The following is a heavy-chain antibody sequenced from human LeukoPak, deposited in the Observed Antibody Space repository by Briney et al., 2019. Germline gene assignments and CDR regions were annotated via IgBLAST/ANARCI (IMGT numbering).Heavy chain of an antibody. CDR2: NYPGDSDT. CDR1: GYSFTNYW. D-gene: IGHD2-2*02. V-gene: IGHV5-51*01. J-gene: IGHJ5*02. Sequence: GESLKISCKASGYSFTNYWIGWVRQMPGKGLEWMGVNYPGDSDTTYSPSFQGQVTISADTSISTAYLQWSSLKASDTAMYYCARHPYTRSCTSINCYRWFDPWGQGTLVTVFS. CDR3: ARHPYTRSCTSINCYRWFDP.